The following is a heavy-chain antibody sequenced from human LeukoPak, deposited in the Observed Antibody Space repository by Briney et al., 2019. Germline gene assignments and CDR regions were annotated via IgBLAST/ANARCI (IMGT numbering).Heavy chain of an antibody. V-gene: IGHV3-74*01. Sequence: GGSLRLSCAVSGFTFSSYWMHWVRQAPGKGLVWVSRINSDGSSTSYADSVKGRFTISRDNAKNTLYLQMNSLRAEDTAVYYCARGVDTGDFDYWGQGTLVTVSS. CDR1: GFTFSSYW. CDR2: INSDGSST. J-gene: IGHJ4*02. CDR3: ARGVDTGDFDY. D-gene: IGHD5-18*01.